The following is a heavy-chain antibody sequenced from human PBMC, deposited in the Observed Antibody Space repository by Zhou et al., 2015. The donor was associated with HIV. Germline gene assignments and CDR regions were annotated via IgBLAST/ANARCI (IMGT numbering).Heavy chain of an antibody. CDR1: GGTFSSYA. Sequence: QVQLVQSGAEVKKPGSSVKVSCKASGGTFSSYAISWVRQAPGQGLEWMGGIIPIFGTANYAQKFQGRVTITADESTSTAYMELSSLRSEDTAVYYCARGAQFCGGGNCYRFDPWGQGTLVAVSS. J-gene: IGHJ5*02. V-gene: IGHV1-69*01. CDR2: IIPIFGTA. D-gene: IGHD2-15*01. CDR3: ARGAQFCGGGNCYRFDP.